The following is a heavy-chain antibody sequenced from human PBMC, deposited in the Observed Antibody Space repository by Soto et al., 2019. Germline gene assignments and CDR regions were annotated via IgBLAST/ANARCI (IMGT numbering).Heavy chain of an antibody. CDR3: ARDDSGIAAAGLDY. J-gene: IGHJ4*02. V-gene: IGHV3-48*02. D-gene: IGHD6-13*01. Sequence: VQLVESGGGLVQPGGSLRLSCAASGFTFSSYSMNWVRQAPGKGLEWVSYISSSSSTIYYADSVKGRFTISRDTAKNSLYLQMNSLRDEDTAVYYCARDDSGIAAAGLDYWGQGTLVTVSS. CDR2: ISSSSSTI. CDR1: GFTFSSYS.